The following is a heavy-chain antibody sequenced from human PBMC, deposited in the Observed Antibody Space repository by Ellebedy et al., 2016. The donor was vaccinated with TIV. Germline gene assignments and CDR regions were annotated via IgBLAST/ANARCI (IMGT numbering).Heavy chain of an antibody. CDR2: IYYSGST. D-gene: IGHD3-10*01. CDR3: ARGDDYYGYY. Sequence: SETLSLXXTVSGGSISSYYWSWIRQPPGKGLEWIGYIYYSGSTYYNPSLKSRVTISVDTSKNQFSLKLSSVTAADTAVYYCARGDDYYGYYWGQGTLVTVSS. V-gene: IGHV4-30-4*08. J-gene: IGHJ4*02. CDR1: GGSISSYY.